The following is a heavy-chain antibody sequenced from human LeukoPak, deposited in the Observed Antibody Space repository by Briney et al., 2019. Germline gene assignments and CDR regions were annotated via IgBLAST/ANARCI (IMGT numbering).Heavy chain of an antibody. V-gene: IGHV3-30-3*01. CDR1: GFTFSSYA. J-gene: IGHJ6*02. CDR2: ISYDGSNK. Sequence: PGGSLRLSCAASGFTFSSYAMHWVRQAPGKGLEWVAVISYDGSNKYYADSVKGRFTISRDNSKNTLYLQMNSLRAEDTAVYYCARDRYYDSSGYYYYYGMDVWGQGTTVTVSS. CDR3: ARDRYYDSSGYYYYYGMDV. D-gene: IGHD3-22*01.